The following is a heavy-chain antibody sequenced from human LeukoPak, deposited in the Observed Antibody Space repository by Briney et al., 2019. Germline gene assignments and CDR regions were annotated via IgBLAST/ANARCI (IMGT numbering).Heavy chain of an antibody. Sequence: ASVKVSCKVSGHSLTKFSMEWVRQAPGKGLEWMGGFDPERGGTIHAQKFQGRFTMTEDTSTDTAYMELNSLTSEDTAVYYCATGSIVYDFWGQGTLVTVSS. CDR3: ATGSIVYDF. CDR1: GHSLTKFS. D-gene: IGHD1-26*01. CDR2: FDPERGGT. J-gene: IGHJ4*02. V-gene: IGHV1-24*01.